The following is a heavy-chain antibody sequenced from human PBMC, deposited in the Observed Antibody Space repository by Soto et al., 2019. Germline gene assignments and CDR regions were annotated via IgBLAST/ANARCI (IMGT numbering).Heavy chain of an antibody. Sequence: QVQLQESGPGLVKSSETLSLTCTVSGGSNSSTNHYWGWIRQPPGRGLEWIGSIYYSGSTYYNPSLNSRVTISVDTSKNQFSLRLSSVTAADTAAYYCARHGAYYFDTRVYSDAFDIWGQGTLVTVSS. CDR1: GGSNSSTNHY. D-gene: IGHD3-22*01. CDR2: IYYSGST. V-gene: IGHV4-39*01. CDR3: ARHGAYYFDTRVYSDAFDI. J-gene: IGHJ3*02.